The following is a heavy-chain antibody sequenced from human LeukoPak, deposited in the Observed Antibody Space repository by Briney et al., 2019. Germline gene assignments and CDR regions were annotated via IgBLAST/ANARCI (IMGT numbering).Heavy chain of an antibody. V-gene: IGHV3-23*01. CDR2: ISGSGGST. J-gene: IGHJ4*02. CDR1: GFTFSSYA. Sequence: QPGGSLRLSCAASGFTFSSYAMSWVRQAPGKGLEWVSAISGSGGSTYYADSVKGRFTISRDNSKNTLYLQMNSLRAEDTAVYYCAKDRRPTYYYDSSGYYFDYWGQGTLVTVSS. D-gene: IGHD3-22*01. CDR3: AKDRRPTYYYDSSGYYFDY.